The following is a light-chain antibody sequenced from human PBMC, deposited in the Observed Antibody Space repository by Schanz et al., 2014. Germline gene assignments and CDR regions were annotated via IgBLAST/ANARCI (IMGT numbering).Light chain of an antibody. J-gene: IGKJ3*01. CDR2: WAT. CDR1: QSLLYTSDSKDY. CDR3: QQYYSAPFT. Sequence: DIVMTQSPDSLAVSLGERATIHCKSSQSLLYTSDSKDYLAWYQHKPGQPPKLVIHWATSRESGVPDRFSGSGSGTDFTLTISSLQAEDVAVYYCQQYYSAPFTFGPGTKVDIK. V-gene: IGKV4-1*01.